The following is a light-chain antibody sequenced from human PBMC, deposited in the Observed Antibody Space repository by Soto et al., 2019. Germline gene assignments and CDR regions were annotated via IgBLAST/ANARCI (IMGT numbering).Light chain of an antibody. CDR1: QRVNSSY. CDR3: QQYNSYST. CDR2: DAS. Sequence: IMLTQSPRALSFSAGERATLACRASQRVNSSYLAWYQQKPGQAPRLLIYDASNRATGIPARFSGSGSGTEFTLTISSLQPDDFANYYCQQYNSYSTFGQGVKVDI. J-gene: IGKJ1*01. V-gene: IGKV3D-7*01.